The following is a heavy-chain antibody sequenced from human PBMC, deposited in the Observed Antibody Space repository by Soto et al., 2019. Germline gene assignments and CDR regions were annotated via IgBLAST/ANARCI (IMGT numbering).Heavy chain of an antibody. Sequence: GGSLRLSCAASGFTFSSYGMHWVRQAPGKGLEWVAVIWYDGSNKYYADSVKGRFTISRDNSKNTLYLQMNSLRAEDTAVYYCAREVVEYCSSTSCYSHLDYRGQGTLVTVSS. D-gene: IGHD2-2*01. CDR3: AREVVEYCSSTSCYSHLDY. J-gene: IGHJ4*02. V-gene: IGHV3-33*01. CDR1: GFTFSSYG. CDR2: IWYDGSNK.